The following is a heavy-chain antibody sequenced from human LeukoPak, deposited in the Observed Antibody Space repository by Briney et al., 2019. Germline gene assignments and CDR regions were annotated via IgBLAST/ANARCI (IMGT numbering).Heavy chain of an antibody. V-gene: IGHV3-23*01. CDR2: IFPSGGEI. J-gene: IGHJ6*04. D-gene: IGHD3-10*02. Sequence: GGSLRLSCEASGFTFSTFAMIWVRQPPGKGLEWVSSIFPSGGEIHYADSVRGRFTISRDNAKNSLYLQMNSLRAEDTAVYYCAELGITMIGGVWGKGTTVTISS. CDR3: AELGITMIGGV. CDR1: GFTFSTFA.